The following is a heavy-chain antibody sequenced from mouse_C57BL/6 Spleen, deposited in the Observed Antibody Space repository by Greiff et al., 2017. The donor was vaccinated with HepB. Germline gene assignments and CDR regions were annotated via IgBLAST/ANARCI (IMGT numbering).Heavy chain of an antibody. Sequence: VQVVESGAELVKPGASVKISCKASGYAFSSYWMNWVKQRPGKGLEWIGQIYPGDGDTNYNGKFKGKATLTADKSSSTAYMQLSSLTSEDSAVYFCARVSGVYYFDYWGQGTTLTVSS. D-gene: IGHD4-1*01. CDR3: ARVSGVYYFDY. CDR1: GYAFSSYW. J-gene: IGHJ2*01. V-gene: IGHV1-80*01. CDR2: IYPGDGDT.